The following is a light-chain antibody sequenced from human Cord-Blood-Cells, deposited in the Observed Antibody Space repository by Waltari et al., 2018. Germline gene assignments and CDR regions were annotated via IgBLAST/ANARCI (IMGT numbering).Light chain of an antibody. J-gene: IGKJ4*01. V-gene: IGKV1-39*01. CDR3: QQSYSTIT. Sequence: QMTQTPSSLSASVGDRVTITCRASQSISSYLNWYQQKPGKAPQLLIYAASSLQSGVPSRFSGSGSGTDFTLTISSLQPEDFATYYCQQSYSTITFGGGTKVEIK. CDR2: AAS. CDR1: QSISSY.